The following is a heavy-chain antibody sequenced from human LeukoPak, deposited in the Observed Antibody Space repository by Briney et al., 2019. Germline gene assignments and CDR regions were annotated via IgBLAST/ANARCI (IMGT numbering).Heavy chain of an antibody. CDR1: GYTFTSYG. J-gene: IGHJ3*02. D-gene: IGHD2-15*01. CDR2: ISAYNGNT. CDR3: ARDNSGGSAFDI. Sequence: ASVKVSCKASGYTFTSYGISWVRRAPGQGLEWMGWISAYNGNTNYAQKLQGRVTMTTDTSTSTAYMELRSLRSDDTAVYYCARDNSGGSAFDIWGQGTMVTVSS. V-gene: IGHV1-18*01.